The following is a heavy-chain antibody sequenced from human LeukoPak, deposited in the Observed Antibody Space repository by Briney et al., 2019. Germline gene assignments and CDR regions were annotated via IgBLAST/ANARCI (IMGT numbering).Heavy chain of an antibody. Sequence: GGSLRLSCAASGLSISNNWMSWVRQAPGKGLEWVARVKSKSAGETTDYAAPVKGRFTISRDDSKNTLYLQMNSLKTEDTAVYYCTLIQGWGSGSYYRDFWGQGTLVTVSS. V-gene: IGHV3-15*01. CDR1: GLSISNNW. CDR3: TLIQGWGSGSYYRDF. J-gene: IGHJ4*02. CDR2: VKSKSAGETT. D-gene: IGHD3-10*01.